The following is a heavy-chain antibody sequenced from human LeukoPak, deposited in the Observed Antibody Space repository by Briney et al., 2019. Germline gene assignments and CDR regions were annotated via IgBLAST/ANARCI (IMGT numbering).Heavy chain of an antibody. V-gene: IGHV4-59*01. Sequence: SETLSLTCTVSGDSMSSYYWSWIRQPPGKGLEWIGYIYYSGSTNYNPSLKSRVTISVDTSKNQFSLKLSSVTAADTAVYYCARETAVAGLDYWGQGTLVTVSS. CDR2: IYYSGST. CDR3: ARETAVAGLDY. D-gene: IGHD6-19*01. CDR1: GDSMSSYY. J-gene: IGHJ4*02.